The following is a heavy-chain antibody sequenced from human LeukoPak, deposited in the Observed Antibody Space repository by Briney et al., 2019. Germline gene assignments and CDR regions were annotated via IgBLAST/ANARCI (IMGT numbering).Heavy chain of an antibody. V-gene: IGHV4-59*12. CDR1: GGSISSYY. CDR2: IYYSGST. D-gene: IGHD3-10*01. J-gene: IGHJ4*02. Sequence: SETLSLTCTVSGGSISSYYWSWIRQPPGKGLEWIGYIYYSGSTNYNPSLKSRVTISVDTSKNQFSLKLSSVTAADTAVYYCARGQYYYGSGSSLTVWGQGTLVTVSS. CDR3: ARGQYYYGSGSSLTV.